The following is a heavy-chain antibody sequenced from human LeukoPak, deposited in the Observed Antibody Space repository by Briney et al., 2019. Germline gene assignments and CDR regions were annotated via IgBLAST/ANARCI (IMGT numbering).Heavy chain of an antibody. CDR3: ANSYDGKIVPFDN. V-gene: IGHV4-4*09. Sequence: SETLPLTCTVPDGSISNSYWNWVRQSPGKGLEWIGYIYSSGNANYNPSFKSRVTLSVDTSKNQFSLNLNSVTASDTAVYYCANSYDGKIVPFDNWGQGTLVTVSS. CDR1: DGSISNSY. D-gene: IGHD4-23*01. CDR2: IYSSGNA. J-gene: IGHJ4*02.